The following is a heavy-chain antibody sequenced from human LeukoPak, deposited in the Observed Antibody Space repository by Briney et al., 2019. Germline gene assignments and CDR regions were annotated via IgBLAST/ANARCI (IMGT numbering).Heavy chain of an antibody. CDR3: ARGGTFVSDY. J-gene: IGHJ4*02. V-gene: IGHV3-7*01. Sequence: PGGSLRLSCAASGFTFSTFWMSWVRQAPGKGLEWVANINQGGSEKYYVDSMKGRFTVSRDNAKNSPYLQMDSLRAEDTAVYYCARGGTFVSDYWGQGTLVTVSS. CDR1: GFTFSTFW. CDR2: INQGGSEK. D-gene: IGHD1-1*01.